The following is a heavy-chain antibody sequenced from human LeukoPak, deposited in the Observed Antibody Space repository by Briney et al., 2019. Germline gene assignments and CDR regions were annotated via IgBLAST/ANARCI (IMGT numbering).Heavy chain of an antibody. V-gene: IGHV3-23*01. CDR1: GFXXSXXA. D-gene: IGHD1-26*01. CDR3: XKSRRVGANQRGLFDY. CDR2: XXGSGRNX. Sequence: GGSLRLSCAGSGFXXSXXAMTWVRQAPGKGLXXXXXXXGSGRNXXXXXXVXXXXXIXXDNSKNTVYLQMNSLRADDTAVYYXXKSRRVGANQRGLFDYWGQGTLVTVSP. J-gene: IGHJ4*02.